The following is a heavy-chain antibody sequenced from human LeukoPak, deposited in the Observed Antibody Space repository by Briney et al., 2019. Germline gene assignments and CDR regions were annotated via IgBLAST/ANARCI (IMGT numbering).Heavy chain of an antibody. CDR3: ARGITHPYYFDY. CDR2: INHSGST. D-gene: IGHD1-20*01. J-gene: IGHJ4*02. Sequence: SETLSLTCAVYGGSFSGYYWSWIRQPPGKGLGWIGEINHSGSTNYNPSLKSRVTISVDTSKNQFSLKLSSVTAADTAVYYCARGITHPYYFDYWGPGTLVTVSS. V-gene: IGHV4-34*01. CDR1: GGSFSGYY.